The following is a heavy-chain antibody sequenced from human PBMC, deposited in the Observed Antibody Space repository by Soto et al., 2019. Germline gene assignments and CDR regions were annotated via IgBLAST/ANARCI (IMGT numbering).Heavy chain of an antibody. CDR2: IHYTGSS. V-gene: IGHV4-59*02. CDR1: GASVSDYY. J-gene: IGHJ3*02. D-gene: IGHD2-21*01. CDR3: ARWGEPAVKAFDI. Sequence: SETLSLTCTVSGASVSDYYWNWIRQPPGKGLEWIGCIHYTGSSNYNPSLKSRVTMSVDTSKNQFSLKMTSVTAADTAVYYCARWGEPAVKAFDIWGQGTMVTVSS.